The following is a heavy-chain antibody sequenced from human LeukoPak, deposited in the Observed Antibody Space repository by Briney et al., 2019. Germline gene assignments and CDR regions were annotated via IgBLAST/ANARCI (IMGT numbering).Heavy chain of an antibody. D-gene: IGHD3-22*01. Sequence: ASVKVSCKASGYTFTSYYMHWVRQAPGQGLEWMGIINPSGGSTSYAQKFQGRVTMTRDMSTSTVYMELSSLRSEDTAVYYCARDGLYYYDSTPGYYMDVWGKGTTVTVSS. CDR3: ARDGLYYYDSTPGYYMDV. J-gene: IGHJ6*03. V-gene: IGHV1-46*01. CDR2: INPSGGST. CDR1: GYTFTSYY.